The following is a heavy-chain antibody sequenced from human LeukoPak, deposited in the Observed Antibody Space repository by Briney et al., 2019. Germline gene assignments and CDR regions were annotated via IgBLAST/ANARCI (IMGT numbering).Heavy chain of an antibody. Sequence: GGSLRLSCAASGFTFSSYSMNWVRQAPGKGLEWVAFIRYDGSNKYYADSVKGRFTISRDNSKNTLYLQMNSLRAEDTAVYYCAKDYGSSWSDYMDVWGKGTTVTVSS. D-gene: IGHD6-13*01. CDR2: IRYDGSNK. CDR1: GFTFSSYS. V-gene: IGHV3-30*02. CDR3: AKDYGSSWSDYMDV. J-gene: IGHJ6*03.